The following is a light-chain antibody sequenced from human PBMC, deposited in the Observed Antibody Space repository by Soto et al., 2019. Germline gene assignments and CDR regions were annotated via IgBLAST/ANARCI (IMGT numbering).Light chain of an antibody. CDR3: QQSYSTPPGT. J-gene: IGKJ1*01. V-gene: IGKV1-39*01. CDR2: AAS. Sequence: DIQMTQSPSSLSASVGDRVTITCRASQSISSYLNWYQQKPGKAPKLLIYAASSLQSGVPSRFIGSVSWTNFTLTISSLQPEDFATYYCQQSYSTPPGTFGQGTKVEIK. CDR1: QSISSY.